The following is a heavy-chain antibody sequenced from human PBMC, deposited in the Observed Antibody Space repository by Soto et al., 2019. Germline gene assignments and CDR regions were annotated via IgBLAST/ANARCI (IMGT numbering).Heavy chain of an antibody. Sequence: PSETLSLTCTVSGGSISSYYWSWIRQPPGKGLEWIGYIYYSGSTNYNPSLKSRVTISVDTSKNQFSLKLSSVTAADTAVYYCARDPGDYGYYYGMDVWGQGTTVTVSS. D-gene: IGHD4-17*01. J-gene: IGHJ6*02. CDR1: GGSISSYY. V-gene: IGHV4-59*01. CDR3: ARDPGDYGYYYGMDV. CDR2: IYYSGST.